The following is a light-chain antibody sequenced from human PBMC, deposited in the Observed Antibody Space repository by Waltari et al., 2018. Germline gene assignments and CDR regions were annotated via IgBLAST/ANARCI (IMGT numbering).Light chain of an antibody. CDR2: DVS. CDR1: SSNVGGYKY. CDR3: SSYISSSTLEV. V-gene: IGLV2-14*03. Sequence: QSALTQPASVSGSPGQSITISCTGTSSNVGGYKYVYWYQQHPGKAPKLMIFDVSNRPSGVSNRFSGSKSGNTASLTISGLQAEDEADYYCSSYISSSTLEVFGGGTRLTVL. J-gene: IGLJ3*02.